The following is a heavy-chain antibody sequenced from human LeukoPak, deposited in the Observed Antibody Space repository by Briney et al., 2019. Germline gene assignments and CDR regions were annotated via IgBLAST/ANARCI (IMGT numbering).Heavy chain of an antibody. CDR2: ISYDGSNK. CDR3: AKVTVYEEGCSGGSCDY. V-gene: IGHV3-30-3*01. D-gene: IGHD2-15*01. CDR1: GFTFSSYA. Sequence: PGGSLRLSCAASGFTFSSYAMHWVRQAPGKGLEWVAVISYDGSNKYYADSVKGRFTISRDNSKNTLYLQMNSLRAEDTAVYYCAKVTVYEEGCSGGSCDYWGQGTLVTVSS. J-gene: IGHJ4*02.